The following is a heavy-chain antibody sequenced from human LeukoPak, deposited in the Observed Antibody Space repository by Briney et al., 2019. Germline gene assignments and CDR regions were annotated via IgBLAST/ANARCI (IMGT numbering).Heavy chain of an antibody. CDR2: ISGSGGST. CDR3: AKAYCGGACYSSWFDP. Sequence: GGSLRLSCAASGFTFSSYAMSWVRQAPGKGLEWVSAISGSGGSTYYADSVKGRFTISRDNSKNTLYLQMNSLRAEDTAVYYCAKAYCGGACYSSWFDPWGQGTLATVSS. J-gene: IGHJ5*02. D-gene: IGHD2-21*02. CDR1: GFTFSSYA. V-gene: IGHV3-23*01.